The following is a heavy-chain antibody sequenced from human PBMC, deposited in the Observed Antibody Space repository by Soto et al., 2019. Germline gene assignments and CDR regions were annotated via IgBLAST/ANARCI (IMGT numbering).Heavy chain of an antibody. V-gene: IGHV4-30-4*01. CDR2: IYYSGST. D-gene: IGHD3-22*01. J-gene: IGHJ4*02. Sequence: QVQLQESGPGLVKPSQTLSLTCTVSGGSISSGDYYWSWIRQPPGKGLEWIGYIYYSGSTYYNPSLKSRVTISVDTSKNQFSLKLSSVTAADTAVYYCARVKGHYDSSGQRSTCFDYWGQGTLVTVSS. CDR1: GGSISSGDYY. CDR3: ARVKGHYDSSGQRSTCFDY.